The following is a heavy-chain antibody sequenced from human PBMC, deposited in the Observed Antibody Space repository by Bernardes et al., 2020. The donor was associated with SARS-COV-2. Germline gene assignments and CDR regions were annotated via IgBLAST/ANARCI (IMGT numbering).Heavy chain of an antibody. D-gene: IGHD2-15*01. Sequence: ASVKVSCKASGYTFTSYAMHWVRQAPGQRLEWMGWINAGNGNTKYSQKFQGRVTITRDTSASTAYMELSSLRSEDTAVYYCARGRGCGGSCYADNNWFDPWGQGTLVTVSS. CDR1: GYTFTSYA. CDR2: INAGNGNT. V-gene: IGHV1-3*01. CDR3: ARGRGCGGSCYADNNWFDP. J-gene: IGHJ5*02.